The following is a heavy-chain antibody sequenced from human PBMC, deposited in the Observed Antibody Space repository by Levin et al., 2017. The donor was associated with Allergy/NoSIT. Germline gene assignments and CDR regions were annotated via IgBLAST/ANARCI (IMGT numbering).Heavy chain of an antibody. Sequence: PGESLKISCAASGFTVSSNYMSWVRQAPGKGLEWVSVIYSGGSTYYADSVKGRFTISRDNSKNTLYLQMNSLRAEDTAVYYCARRYYGDYETAFDSWGQGTMVTVSS. J-gene: IGHJ3*02. CDR3: ARRYYGDYETAFDS. CDR1: GFTVSSNY. D-gene: IGHD4-17*01. CDR2: IYSGGST. V-gene: IGHV3-53*01.